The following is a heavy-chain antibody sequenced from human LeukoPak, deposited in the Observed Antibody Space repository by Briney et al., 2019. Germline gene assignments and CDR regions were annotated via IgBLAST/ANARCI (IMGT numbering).Heavy chain of an antibody. D-gene: IGHD5-18*01. V-gene: IGHV4-34*01. Sequence: SETLSLTCAVYGGSFSGYYWSCIRQPPGKGLEWIGEINHSGSTNYNPSLKSRVTISVATSKNQFSQKLSSVTAADTAVYYCARDRDTPSSRAYYMDVWGKGTTVTVSS. CDR1: GGSFSGYY. CDR2: INHSGST. CDR3: ARDRDTPSSRAYYMDV. J-gene: IGHJ6*03.